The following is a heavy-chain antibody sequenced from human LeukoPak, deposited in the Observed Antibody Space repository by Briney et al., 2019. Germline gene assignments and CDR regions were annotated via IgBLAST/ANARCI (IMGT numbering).Heavy chain of an antibody. CDR3: AKDRGSYGSDDWFDP. J-gene: IGHJ5*02. D-gene: IGHD3-10*01. CDR2: ISGRGGST. CDR1: GYTLRSYA. V-gene: IGHV3-23*02. Sequence: GGSLRLSCAAWGYTLRSYAMRWVRESRGKGGEWVSAISGRGGSTYYGDCEKGRFTISRENEKNTVYVKKKSLRAGDTAVYYCAKDRGSYGSDDWFDPWGQGTLVTVSS.